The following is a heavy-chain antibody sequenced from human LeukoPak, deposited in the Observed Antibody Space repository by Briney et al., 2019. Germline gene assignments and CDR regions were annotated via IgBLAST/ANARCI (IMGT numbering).Heavy chain of an antibody. CDR1: GGSISSTTYY. V-gene: IGHV4-39*07. Sequence: PSETLSLTCTVSGGSISSTTYYWGWIRQPPGKGLGWIGSIYYSGSTYYSPSLESRVTISVNTSKNQFSLKMSSVTAADTAVYYCARLSLKVLEWSPTKGKETHYFDYWGQGTLVTVSS. CDR3: ARLSLKVLEWSPTKGKETHYFDY. CDR2: IYYSGST. D-gene: IGHD3-3*01. J-gene: IGHJ4*02.